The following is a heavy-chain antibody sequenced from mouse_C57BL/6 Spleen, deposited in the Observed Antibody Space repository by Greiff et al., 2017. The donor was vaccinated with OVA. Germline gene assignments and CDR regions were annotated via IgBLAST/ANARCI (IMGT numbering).Heavy chain of an antibody. CDR1: GYTFTSYW. J-gene: IGHJ2*01. V-gene: IGHV1-64*01. CDR2: IHPNSGST. D-gene: IGHD2-1*01. Sequence: QVQLKQSGAELVKPGASVKLSCKASGYTFTSYWMPWVKQRPGQGLEWIGMIHPNSGSTNYNEKFKSKATLTVDKSSSTAYMQLSSLTSEDSAVYYCARGGIYGNYDYFDYWGQGTTLTVSS. CDR3: ARGGIYGNYDYFDY.